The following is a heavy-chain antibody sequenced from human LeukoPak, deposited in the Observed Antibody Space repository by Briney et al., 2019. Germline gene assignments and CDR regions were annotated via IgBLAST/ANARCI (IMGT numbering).Heavy chain of an antibody. CDR3: ARAMNRRLDAFDI. V-gene: IGHV1-2*02. CDR2: INPNSGGT. CDR1: GYTFTGYY. D-gene: IGHD3-22*01. J-gene: IGHJ3*02. Sequence: ASVKVSCKASGYTFTGYYMHWVRQAPGQGLEGMGWINPNSGGTNYAQKFQGRVTMTRDTSISTAYMELSRLRSDDTAVYYCARAMNRRLDAFDIWGQGTMVTVSS.